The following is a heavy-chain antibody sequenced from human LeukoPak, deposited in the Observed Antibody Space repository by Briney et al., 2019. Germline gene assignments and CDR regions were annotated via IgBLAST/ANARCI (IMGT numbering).Heavy chain of an antibody. Sequence: SETLSLTCTVSGGSISSGDYYWSWIRQPPGKGLEWIGYIYYSGSTNYNPSLKSRVTISVDTSKNQFSLKLSSVTAADTAVYYCARALPRYCSGGSCSGTDPNWFDPWGQGTLVTVSS. CDR1: GGSISSGDYY. J-gene: IGHJ5*02. V-gene: IGHV4-61*08. CDR2: IYYSGST. D-gene: IGHD2-15*01. CDR3: ARALPRYCSGGSCSGTDPNWFDP.